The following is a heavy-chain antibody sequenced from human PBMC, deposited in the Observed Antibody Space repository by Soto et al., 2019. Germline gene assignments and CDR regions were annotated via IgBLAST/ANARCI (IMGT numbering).Heavy chain of an antibody. CDR2: ISGSGGST. J-gene: IGHJ4*02. V-gene: IGHV3-23*01. CDR3: ATVCAPVAGTG. CDR1: GFSFSSYA. Sequence: HPGGSLRLSCAASGFSFSSYAMSWVRQAPGKGLEWVSGISGSGGSTYYADSVKGRFTISRDNSKNTLYLQMNSLRAEDTAVYYSATVCAPVAGTGRGQGTLVTVSS. D-gene: IGHD6-19*01.